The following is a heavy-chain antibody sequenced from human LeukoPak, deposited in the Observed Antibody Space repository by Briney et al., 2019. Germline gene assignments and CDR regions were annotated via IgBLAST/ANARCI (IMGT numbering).Heavy chain of an antibody. J-gene: IGHJ6*03. V-gene: IGHV4-30-2*01. CDR1: GDSISSSTCN. D-gene: IGHD3-10*01. CDR3: ASAGPDYYDSGSQLYSYYMDV. Sequence: PSETLSLTCKVSGDSISSSTCNWSWIRQPPGKGLEWIGYISQSGNSYFTPSLKSRATISVDRSKNHFSLTLISVTAADTAVYYCASAGPDYYDSGSQLYSYYMDVWGKGTTVTVSS. CDR2: ISQSGNS.